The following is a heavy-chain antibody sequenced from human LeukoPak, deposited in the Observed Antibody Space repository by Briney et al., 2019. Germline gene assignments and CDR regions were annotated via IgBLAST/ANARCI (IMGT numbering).Heavy chain of an antibody. J-gene: IGHJ3*02. CDR2: ISGPGGAT. Sequence: GGSLRLSCVVSGFTFSTHAMTWVRQAPGKGLERVSDISGPGGATYYTDSVKGRFTISRDNSKNTLHLQMNSLRAEDTAVYYCTKGNSSIMRECDPFAIWGQGTMVTVSS. V-gene: IGHV3-23*01. D-gene: IGHD6-6*01. CDR3: TKGNSSIMRECDPFAI. CDR1: GFTFSTHA.